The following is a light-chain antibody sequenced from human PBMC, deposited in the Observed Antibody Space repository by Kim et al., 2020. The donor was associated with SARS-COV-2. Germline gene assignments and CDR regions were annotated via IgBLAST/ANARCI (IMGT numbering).Light chain of an antibody. CDR3: SSYSGRTTRV. J-gene: IGLJ1*01. Sequence: QSALTQPASVSGSPGQSITISCTGTSNDVGGYNYVSWFQQHPDKAPKLIIYDVINRPSEVPDRFSGSKSGNTASLTISGLQPEDEADYYCSSYSGRTTRVFGTGTKVTVL. V-gene: IGLV2-14*03. CDR1: SNDVGGYNY. CDR2: DVI.